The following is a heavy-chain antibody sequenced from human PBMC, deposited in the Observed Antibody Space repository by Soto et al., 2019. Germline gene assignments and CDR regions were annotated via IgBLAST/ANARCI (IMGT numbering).Heavy chain of an antibody. CDR2: INPNSGGT. Sequence: ASVKVSCKASGYTFTGYYMHWVRQAPGQGLEWMGWINPNSGGTNYAQKFQGWVTMTRDTSISTAYMELSRLRSDDTAVYYCARSGIAEAGNLWFDPWGQGTLVTVSS. CDR3: ARSGIAEAGNLWFDP. CDR1: GYTFTGYY. V-gene: IGHV1-2*04. J-gene: IGHJ5*02. D-gene: IGHD6-19*01.